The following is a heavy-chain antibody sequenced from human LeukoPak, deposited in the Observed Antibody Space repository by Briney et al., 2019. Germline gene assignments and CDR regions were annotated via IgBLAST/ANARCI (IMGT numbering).Heavy chain of an antibody. J-gene: IGHJ4*02. V-gene: IGHV4-39*01. CDR3: ARILTTFDS. CDR1: RGSISSSSYY. Sequence: SETLSLTCTVSRGSISSSSYYWGWIRQPPGKRLEWIGSFYYIGGTYYNPSLEGRVTISADSSKNQYSLKLTSVTAADTALYYCARILTTFDSWGQGTLVTVSS. CDR2: FYYIGGT. D-gene: IGHD4-11*01.